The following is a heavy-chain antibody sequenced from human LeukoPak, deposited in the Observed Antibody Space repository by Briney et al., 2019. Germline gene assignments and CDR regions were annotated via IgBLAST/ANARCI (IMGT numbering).Heavy chain of an antibody. V-gene: IGHV3-72*01. CDR1: GFTFSDHY. J-gene: IGHJ6*03. CDR3: ASLGYCSGGSCYRADYYYYMDV. CDR2: TRKKTNSYTT. D-gene: IGHD2-15*01. Sequence: GGSLRLSCAASGFTFSDHYMDWVRQAPGKGLEWVGRTRKKTNSYTTEYAASVKGRFTISRDDSKNSLYLQMNSLRAEDTAVYYCASLGYCSGGSCYRADYYYYMDVWGKGTTVTISS.